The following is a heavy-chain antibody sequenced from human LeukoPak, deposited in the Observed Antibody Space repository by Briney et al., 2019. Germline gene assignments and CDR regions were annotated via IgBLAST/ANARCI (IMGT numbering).Heavy chain of an antibody. CDR2: INRSGGST. V-gene: IGHV3-23*01. CDR1: GLPFSSYV. CDR3: KNSSSSGWY. Sequence: GGSLRHSRAPSGLPFSSYVMSWVRQAPPKGLEGVSAINRSGGSTYYAHSPKGPFTISRDNSKNTMYLQMNRLRAEDTAVNYCKNSSSSGWYWGQGTLVTVSS. D-gene: IGHD6-19*01. J-gene: IGHJ4*02.